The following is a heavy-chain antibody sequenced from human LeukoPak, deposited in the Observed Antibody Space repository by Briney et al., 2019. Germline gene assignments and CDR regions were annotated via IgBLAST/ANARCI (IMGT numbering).Heavy chain of an antibody. V-gene: IGHV3-30-3*01. CDR3: ARVGSRYCSGANCYDGF. CDR1: GFAFSSLA. CDR2: ISYDGNNQ. D-gene: IGHD2-15*01. J-gene: IGHJ4*02. Sequence: GGSLRLSCAVSGFAFSSLAMHWVRQAPGKGLEWVAFISYDGNNQYYADSVKGRFTISRDNSKNTLYLQMSNLRAEDTAIYYCARVGSRYCSGANCYDGFWGQGTLVSVSS.